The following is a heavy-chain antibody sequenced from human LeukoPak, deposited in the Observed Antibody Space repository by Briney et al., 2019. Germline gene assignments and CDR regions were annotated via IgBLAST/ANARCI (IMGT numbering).Heavy chain of an antibody. CDR2: VYYSGST. CDR1: GGSINYYY. V-gene: IGHV4-59*01. D-gene: IGHD3-10*01. CDR3: AKSSGSYYNVDFDY. Sequence: SETLSLTCTVSGGSINYYYWSWIRQPPGKGLDWIGFVYYSGSTNYNPALKSRVTISIDTSKNQFSLKLSSVTAADTAVYYCAKSSGSYYNVDFDYWGQGTLVTVSS. J-gene: IGHJ4*02.